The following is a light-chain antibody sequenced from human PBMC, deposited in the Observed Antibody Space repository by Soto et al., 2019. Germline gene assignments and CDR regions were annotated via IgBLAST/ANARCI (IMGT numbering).Light chain of an antibody. J-gene: IGLJ2*01. CDR3: AAWDDSLNSPV. V-gene: IGLV1-44*01. CDR2: GNN. Sequence: QSVLTQPPSASGTPGQRVTISCSGSRSNIGSNTVNWYQQLPGTAPKLLMYGNNQRPSGVPDRFSGSKSGTSASLAISGLQSEDEADYYCAAWDDSLNSPVFGGGTKVTVL. CDR1: RSNIGSNT.